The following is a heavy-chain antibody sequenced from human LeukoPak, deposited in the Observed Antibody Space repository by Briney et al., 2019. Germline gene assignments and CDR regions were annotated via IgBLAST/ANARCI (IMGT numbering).Heavy chain of an antibody. CDR2: IYHSGST. D-gene: IGHD3-22*01. CDR3: GRDRIEYFDGSGYYYNDY. V-gene: IGHV4-38-2*02. J-gene: IGHJ4*02. Sequence: PSETLSLTCTVSGYSISSGYYSGWIRQPPGKGQEGTGIIYHSGSTYYNPSLKSRVTISVDNSKNPFSLKLSTVTAEDTAVYYLGRDRIEYFDGSGYYYNDYWGQGTLVSVSS. CDR1: GYSISSGYY.